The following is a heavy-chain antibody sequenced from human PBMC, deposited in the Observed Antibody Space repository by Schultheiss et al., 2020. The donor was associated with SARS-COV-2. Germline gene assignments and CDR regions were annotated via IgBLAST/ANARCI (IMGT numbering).Heavy chain of an antibody. Sequence: GGSLRLSCAASGFTFSSYAMSWVRQAPGKGLEWVSVIYSGGSTYYADSVKRRFTISRDNAKNSLYLQMNSLRAEDTAVYYCARDEGIAAPGDFDYWGQGTLVTVSS. V-gene: IGHV3-23*03. CDR2: IYSGGST. CDR3: ARDEGIAAPGDFDY. J-gene: IGHJ4*02. D-gene: IGHD6-13*01. CDR1: GFTFSSYA.